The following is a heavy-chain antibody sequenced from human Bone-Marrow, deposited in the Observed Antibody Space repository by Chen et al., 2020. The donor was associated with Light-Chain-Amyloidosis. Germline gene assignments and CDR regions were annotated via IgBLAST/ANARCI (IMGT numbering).Heavy chain of an antibody. CDR1: GFSFSTYW. D-gene: IGHD6-25*01. J-gene: IGHJ4*02. CDR2: IREDGSEE. Sequence: EVHLVESGGALVQPGESLRLSCAASGFSFSTYWMSWVRQAPGQGLGWVANIREDGSEEYYVDSVKGRFTISRDNAKTSLYLQMNSLRVEDTAVYYCARDPAAWDYWGQGTLVTVSS. CDR3: ARDPAAWDY. V-gene: IGHV3-7*01.